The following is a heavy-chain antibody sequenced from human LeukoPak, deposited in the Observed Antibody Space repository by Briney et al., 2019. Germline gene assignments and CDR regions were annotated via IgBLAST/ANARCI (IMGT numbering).Heavy chain of an antibody. CDR1: GGSISSGGYY. CDR2: IYYSGST. V-gene: IGHV4-31*03. Sequence: SETLSLTCTVSGGSISSGGYYWSWIRQHPGKGLEWIGYIYYSGSTHYNPSLKSRVTISVDTSKNQFSLKLSSVTAADTAVYYCARERQLVFGYWGQGTLVTVSS. D-gene: IGHD6-13*01. CDR3: ARERQLVFGY. J-gene: IGHJ4*02.